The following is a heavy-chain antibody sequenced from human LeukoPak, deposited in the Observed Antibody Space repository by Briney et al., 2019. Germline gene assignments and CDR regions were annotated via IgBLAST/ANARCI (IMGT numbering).Heavy chain of an antibody. V-gene: IGHV4-34*01. Sequence: SETLSLTCAVYGGSFSGYYWSWIRQPPGNGLEWIGEINHSGSNNYNPSLKSRVTISVDTSKNQFSLKLSSVTAADTAVYYCARGWWSDLVRGVPSFVWDYWGQGTLVTVSS. D-gene: IGHD3-10*01. J-gene: IGHJ4*02. CDR2: INHSGSN. CDR3: ARGWWSDLVRGVPSFVWDY. CDR1: GGSFSGYY.